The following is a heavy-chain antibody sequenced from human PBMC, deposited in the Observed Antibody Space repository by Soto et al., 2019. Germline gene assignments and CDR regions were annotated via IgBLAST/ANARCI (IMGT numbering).Heavy chain of an antibody. CDR3: ARDWRDLRFLGWFSTGMDV. J-gene: IGHJ6*02. CDR2: IIPIFGTA. D-gene: IGHD3-3*01. Sequence: QVQLVQSGAEVKKPGSSVKVSCKASGGTFSSYAISWVRQAPGQGLEWMGGIIPIFGTANYAQKFQGRVTITADESTSTAYMELSSLRSEDTAVYYCARDWRDLRFLGWFSTGMDVWGQGTTVTVSS. V-gene: IGHV1-69*01. CDR1: GGTFSSYA.